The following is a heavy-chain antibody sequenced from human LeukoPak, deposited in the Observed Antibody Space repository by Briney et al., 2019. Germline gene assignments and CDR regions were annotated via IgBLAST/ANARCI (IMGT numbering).Heavy chain of an antibody. V-gene: IGHV3-30*02. CDR3: AKDFWLLNTGLFTGDY. Sequence: GGSLRLSCAASGFTFSSYGVHWVRQAPDKGLEWVAFINDDGKRAWYADSVKGRVTISRDNSKDTVYLQMNSLRAEDTAVYYCAKDFWLLNTGLFTGDYWGQGTLVTVSS. CDR1: GFTFSSYG. CDR2: INDDGKRA. D-gene: IGHD3-3*01. J-gene: IGHJ4*02.